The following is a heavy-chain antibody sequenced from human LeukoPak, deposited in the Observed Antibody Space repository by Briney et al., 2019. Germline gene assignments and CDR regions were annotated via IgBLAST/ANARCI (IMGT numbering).Heavy chain of an antibody. Sequence: GGSLRLSCAASGFSFSDFGMHWVRQAPGKGLEWVAVISYDGSNKYYADSVKGRFTISRDNSKNTLYLQMNSLRAEDTAVYYCARVFYTADFDYWGQGTQVTVSS. V-gene: IGHV3-30*19. J-gene: IGHJ4*02. CDR1: GFSFSDFG. CDR3: ARVFYTADFDY. D-gene: IGHD3-3*01. CDR2: ISYDGSNK.